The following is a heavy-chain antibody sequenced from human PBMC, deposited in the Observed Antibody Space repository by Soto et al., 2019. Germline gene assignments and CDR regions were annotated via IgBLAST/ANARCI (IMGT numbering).Heavy chain of an antibody. CDR3: ARDGYYDFWSGYYGYYYYYGMDV. D-gene: IGHD3-3*01. CDR2: IKQDGSEK. CDR1: GFTFSSYW. Sequence: LRLSCAASGFTFSSYWMSWVRQAPGKGLEWVANIKQDGSEKYYVDSVKGRFTISRDNAKNSLYLQMNSLRAEDTAVYYCARDGYYDFWSGYYGYYYYYGMDVWGQGTTVTVSS. J-gene: IGHJ6*02. V-gene: IGHV3-7*01.